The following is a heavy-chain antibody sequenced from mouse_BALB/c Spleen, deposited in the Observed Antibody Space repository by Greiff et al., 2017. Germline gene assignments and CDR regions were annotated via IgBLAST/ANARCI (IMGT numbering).Heavy chain of an antibody. J-gene: IGHJ3*01. CDR2: ISSGSSTI. CDR3: ARGGYDVAWFAY. V-gene: IGHV5-17*02. CDR1: GFTFSSFG. Sequence: EVNLVESGGGLVQPGGSRKLSCAASGFTFSSFGMHWVRQAPEKGLEWVAYISSGSSTIYYADTVKGRFTISRDNPKNTLFLQMTSLRSEDTAMYYCARGGYDVAWFAYWGQGTLVTVSA. D-gene: IGHD2-2*01.